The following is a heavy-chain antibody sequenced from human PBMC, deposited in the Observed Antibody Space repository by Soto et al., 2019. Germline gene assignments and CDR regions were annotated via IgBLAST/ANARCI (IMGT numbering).Heavy chain of an antibody. J-gene: IGHJ4*02. Sequence: SGPTLVNPTQTLTLTCTFSGFSLSTSGMCVSWIRQPPGKALEWLARIDWDDDKYYSTSLKTRLTISKDTSKNQVVLTMTNMDPVDTATYYCARYYYDSSGYYPLDYWGQGTLVTVSS. CDR1: GFSLSTSGMC. CDR2: IDWDDDK. V-gene: IGHV2-70*11. D-gene: IGHD3-22*01. CDR3: ARYYYDSSGYYPLDY.